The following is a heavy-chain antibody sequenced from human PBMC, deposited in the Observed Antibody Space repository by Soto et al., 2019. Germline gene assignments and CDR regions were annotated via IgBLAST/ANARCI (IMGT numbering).Heavy chain of an antibody. CDR2: ISAYNGNT. J-gene: IGHJ5*02. D-gene: IGHD2-15*01. CDR1: GYTFTSYG. V-gene: IGHV1-18*01. Sequence: ASVKVSCKASGYTFTSYGISWVRQAPGQGLEWMGWISAYNGNTNYAQKLQGRVTMTTDTSTSTAYMELRSLRSDDTAVYYCARGGVEFYGYWSGGSCYWFDPWGQGTLVTVSS. CDR3: ARGGVEFYGYWSGGSCYWFDP.